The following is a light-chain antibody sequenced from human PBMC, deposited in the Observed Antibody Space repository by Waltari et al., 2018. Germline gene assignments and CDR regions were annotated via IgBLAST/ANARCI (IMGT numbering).Light chain of an antibody. CDR2: GAS. CDR3: QQYGSSPYT. V-gene: IGKV3-20*01. J-gene: IGKJ2*01. Sequence: EIVLTQSPGTLSLSPVERATLSCRASQSVSSSYLAWYQQKPGQAPRLLIYGASSRATGIPDRFSGSGSGTAFTLTISRLEPEDFAVYYCQQYGSSPYTFGQGTKLEIK. CDR1: QSVSSSY.